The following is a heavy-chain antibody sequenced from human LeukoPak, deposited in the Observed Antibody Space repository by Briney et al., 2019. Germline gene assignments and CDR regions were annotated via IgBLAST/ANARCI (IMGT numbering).Heavy chain of an antibody. V-gene: IGHV3-23*01. CDR1: RFTFSNYA. CDR3: AKGRATLIP. Sequence: GGSLRLYSAGSRFTFSNYAMGWLRQAPGKGLEWVSAISGSGGSTYYADSVKGRFTISRDNSKNTLYLQMNSLRAEDTAVYYCAKGRATLIPWGQGTLVTVSS. D-gene: IGHD1-26*01. J-gene: IGHJ5*02. CDR2: ISGSGGST.